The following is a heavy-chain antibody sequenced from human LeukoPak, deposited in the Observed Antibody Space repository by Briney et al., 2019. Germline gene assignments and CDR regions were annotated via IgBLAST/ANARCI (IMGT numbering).Heavy chain of an antibody. Sequence: SETLSLTCTVSGGSISSGSYYWSWIRQPAGKGREWIGRIYTSGSTNYNPSLKSRVTISVDTSKNQFSLKLSSVTAADTAVYHCAREDYYDSSGYYWYFDLWGRGTLVTVSS. CDR2: IYTSGST. CDR1: GGSISSGSYY. V-gene: IGHV4-61*02. J-gene: IGHJ2*01. D-gene: IGHD3-22*01. CDR3: AREDYYDSSGYYWYFDL.